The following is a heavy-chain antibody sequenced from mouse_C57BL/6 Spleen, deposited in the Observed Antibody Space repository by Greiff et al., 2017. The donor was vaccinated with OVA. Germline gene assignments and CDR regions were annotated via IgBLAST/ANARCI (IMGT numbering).Heavy chain of an antibody. CDR2: ISSGSSTI. D-gene: IGHD1-1*01. J-gene: IGHJ1*03. CDR3: ARPGYYGSSFNWYFDV. CDR1: GFTFSDYG. V-gene: IGHV5-17*01. Sequence: EVKLMESGGGLVKPGGSLKLSCAASGFTFSDYGMHWVRQAPEKGLEWVAYISSGSSTIYSADTVKGRFTMSIDNAKSTMFLRMTSLRSEDTAMYYCARPGYYGSSFNWYFDVWGTGTTVTVSS.